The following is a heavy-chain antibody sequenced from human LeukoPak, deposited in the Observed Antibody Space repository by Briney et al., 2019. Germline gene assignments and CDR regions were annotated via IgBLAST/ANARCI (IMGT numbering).Heavy chain of an antibody. Sequence: SETLSLTCSVSGGSISSSSYYWGWIRQPPGKGLEYIGSIYYSGSTYYNPSLKSRVTISVDTSKNQFSLKLSSVTAADTAMYYCARDIVVVPATFDYWGQGTLVTVSS. CDR1: GGSISSSSYY. V-gene: IGHV4-39*07. CDR2: IYYSGST. CDR3: ARDIVVVPATFDY. D-gene: IGHD2-2*01. J-gene: IGHJ4*02.